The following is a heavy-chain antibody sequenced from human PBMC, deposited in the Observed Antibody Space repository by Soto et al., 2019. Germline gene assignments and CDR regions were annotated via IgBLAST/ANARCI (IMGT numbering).Heavy chain of an antibody. Sequence: EVQLLESGGNLVQPGGSLRLSCAGSGFPFSTYAVSWVRQTPGKGLEWVSAISPTGGSTYYAASVRGGFTIPRDNSKNTVFLQMSGLRAEDTAIYYCGKAKRGILPTTTGGLDYWGQGTVLSVSS. J-gene: IGHJ4*02. CDR1: GFPFSTYA. V-gene: IGHV3-23*01. D-gene: IGHD4-4*01. CDR2: ISPTGGST. CDR3: GKAKRGILPTTTGGLDY.